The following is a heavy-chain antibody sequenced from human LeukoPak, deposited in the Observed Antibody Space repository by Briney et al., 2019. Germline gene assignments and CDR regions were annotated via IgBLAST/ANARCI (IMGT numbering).Heavy chain of an antibody. Sequence: SGGPLRLSCAASGITFSSYWMSWVRQAPGKGLEWVANIKQDGSEKYYVDSVKGRFTISRDNAKNSLYLQMNSLRAEDTAVYYCAGDLWKVFDYWGQGTLVTVSS. J-gene: IGHJ4*02. CDR3: AGDLWKVFDY. CDR2: IKQDGSEK. CDR1: GITFSSYW. V-gene: IGHV3-7*01. D-gene: IGHD1-1*01.